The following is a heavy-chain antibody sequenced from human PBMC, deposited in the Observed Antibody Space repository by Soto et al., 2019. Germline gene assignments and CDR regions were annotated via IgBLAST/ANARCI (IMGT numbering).Heavy chain of an antibody. CDR3: ARDNLLGGYEGWFDH. J-gene: IGHJ5*02. V-gene: IGHV4-59*01. CDR2: IYYSGST. CDR1: GGSMNGYY. Sequence: PSETLSLTCSVSGGSMNGYYWSWIRQPPGRRLEWIGYIYYSGSTNYNPSLRSRVTISVDTSKNQFSLKLTSVTAADTAVYYCARDNLLGGYEGWFDHWGQGTQVTVS. D-gene: IGHD5-12*01.